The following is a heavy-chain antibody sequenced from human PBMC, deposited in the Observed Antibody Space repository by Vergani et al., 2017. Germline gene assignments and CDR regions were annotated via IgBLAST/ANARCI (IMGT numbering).Heavy chain of an antibody. V-gene: IGHV5-51*01. CDR3: ARRVNYDFWSDAFDI. D-gene: IGHD3-3*01. CDR2: IYPGDSDT. J-gene: IGHJ3*02. Sequence: EVQLVQSGAEVKKPGESLRIFCKGSGYSFTNYWIGWVRQMPGKGLEWMGVIYPGDSDTRYGPSFQGQVTISADKSISTAYLQWNSLKASDTAMYYCARRVNYDFWSDAFDIWGQGTMVTVSS. CDR1: GYSFTNYW.